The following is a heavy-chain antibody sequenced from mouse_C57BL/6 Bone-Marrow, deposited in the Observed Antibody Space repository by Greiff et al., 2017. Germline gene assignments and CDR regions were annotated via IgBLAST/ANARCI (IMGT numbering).Heavy chain of an antibody. CDR1: GFTFSDYG. D-gene: IGHD2-1*01. J-gene: IGHJ4*01. Sequence: EVMLVESGGGLVKPGGSLKLSCAASGFTFSDYGMHWVRQAPEKGLEWVAYISSGSSTIYYADTVKGRFTISRDNAKNTLFLQMTSLRSEDTAMYYCASLYYGNYYYARDYWGQGTSVTVSS. CDR3: ASLYYGNYYYARDY. V-gene: IGHV5-17*01. CDR2: ISSGSSTI.